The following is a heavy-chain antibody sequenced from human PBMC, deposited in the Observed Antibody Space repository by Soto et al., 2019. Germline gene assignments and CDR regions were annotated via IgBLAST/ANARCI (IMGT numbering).Heavy chain of an antibody. J-gene: IGHJ6*02. CDR3: AILPKSYCGGVCSYYYYYGMDV. CDR2: IYPGDSDT. CDR1: GYSFTSYW. Sequence: GESLKISCKGSGYSFTSYWIGWVRQMPGKGLEWMGIIYPGDSDTRYSPSFQGQVTISADKSISTAYLQWSSLKASDTAMYYCAILPKSYCGGVCSYYYYYGMDVWGQGTTVTVSS. V-gene: IGHV5-51*01. D-gene: IGHD2-21*02.